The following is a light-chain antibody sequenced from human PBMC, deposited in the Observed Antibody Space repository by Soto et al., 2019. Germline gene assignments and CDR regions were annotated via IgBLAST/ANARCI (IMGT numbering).Light chain of an antibody. CDR3: QQYNDYSWT. V-gene: IGKV1-5*03. CDR2: KAS. CDR1: QSISIW. Sequence: DIPMTQSPSTLYASVGDRVAISCRASQSISIWLAWYQQKTGKTPKLLIYKASSLESGVTSRFSGSGSGTEFNLTISSLQPDDCATYYCQQYNDYSWTFGQGTKVDIK. J-gene: IGKJ1*01.